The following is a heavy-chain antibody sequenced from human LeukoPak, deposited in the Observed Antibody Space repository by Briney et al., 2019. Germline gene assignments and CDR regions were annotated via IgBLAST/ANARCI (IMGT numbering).Heavy chain of an antibody. CDR3: AKGLKTAVGPYMGYHYYMDV. CDR1: GFTFSSYG. V-gene: IGHV3-33*06. J-gene: IGHJ6*03. Sequence: GGSLRLSCAASGFTFSSYGMHWVRQAPGKGLEWVAVIWYDGSNKYYADSVKGRFTISRDNSKNTLSLQMISLRAEDTALYYCAKGLKTAVGPYMGYHYYMDVWGKGTTVTVSS. CDR2: IWYDGSNK. D-gene: IGHD5-18*01.